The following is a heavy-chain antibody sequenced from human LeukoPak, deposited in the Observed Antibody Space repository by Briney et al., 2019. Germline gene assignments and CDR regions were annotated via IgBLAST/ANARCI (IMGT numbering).Heavy chain of an antibody. CDR2: IKSDGSDK. D-gene: IGHD1-26*01. CDR3: ARVRSSGWFDP. Sequence: GGSLRLSCAASGFTFSTYWMGWVRQAPGKGLEWLANIKSDGSDKYCVDSVKGRFTISRDNAKNALYPQMNRLRAEDTAVYYCARVRSSGWFDPWGQGTLVTASS. J-gene: IGHJ5*02. V-gene: IGHV3-7*04. CDR1: GFTFSTYW.